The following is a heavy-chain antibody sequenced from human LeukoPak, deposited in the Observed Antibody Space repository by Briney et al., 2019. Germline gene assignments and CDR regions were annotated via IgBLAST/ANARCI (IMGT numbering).Heavy chain of an antibody. V-gene: IGHV3-74*01. D-gene: IGHD5-18*01. Sequence: GVSLRLSCSASGFSFSSLRMHWVRQAPGKGLVCVSRINSDGSSTSYADSVKGRFTISRDSAKNTLYLQINSLRAEDTAVYYCVRDGYSYGFMLAFDIWGLGTRVTVSS. CDR3: VRDGYSYGFMLAFDI. J-gene: IGHJ3*02. CDR1: GFSFSSLR. CDR2: INSDGSST.